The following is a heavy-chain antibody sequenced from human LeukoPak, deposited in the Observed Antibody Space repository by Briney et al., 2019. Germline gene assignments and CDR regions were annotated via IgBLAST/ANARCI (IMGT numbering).Heavy chain of an antibody. Sequence: ASVTVFCEASGYTFSDFYIHWVRQAPGQRLEWMGWINPKSGGTNYVQKFQGRVTMTRDTSINTAYMELSSLTSDDTAVYYCARERRGTWNQDFDLWGQGTLVPVSS. J-gene: IGHJ4*02. CDR1: GYTFSDFY. CDR2: INPKSGGT. D-gene: IGHD1-1*01. CDR3: ARERRGTWNQDFDL. V-gene: IGHV1-2*02.